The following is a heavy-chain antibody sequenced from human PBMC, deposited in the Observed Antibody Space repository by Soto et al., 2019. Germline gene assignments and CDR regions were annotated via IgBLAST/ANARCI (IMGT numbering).Heavy chain of an antibody. Sequence: PVGSLRLSCEVFVFTVSGKKYVAWVRQAPGKGLEWVSALYDLDGTYYADSVKGRFTTSSDSSRTTVYLQMNSLRPDDTAVYSCATWNLKAHAYDIWGQGTMVTVSS. CDR3: ATWNLKAHAYDI. CDR2: LYDLDGT. CDR1: VFTVSGKKY. J-gene: IGHJ3*02. V-gene: IGHV3-53*01. D-gene: IGHD1-1*01.